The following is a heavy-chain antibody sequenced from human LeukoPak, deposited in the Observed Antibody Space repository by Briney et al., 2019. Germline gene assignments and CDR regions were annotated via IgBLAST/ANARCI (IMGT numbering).Heavy chain of an antibody. CDR3: VRDDGHSYQYASRTYYYDAFDI. J-gene: IGHJ3*02. CDR1: GFTLSNYW. V-gene: IGHV3-7*01. D-gene: IGHD3-10*01. CDR2: INRDESDK. Sequence: GGSLRLSCAASGFTLSNYWMTWVRQAPGKGLEWVTNINRDESDKHYVDSVEGRFTISRDNAKNSLYLQMNSLRAEDTAVYYCVRDDGHSYQYASRTYYYDAFDIWGQGTVVTVSS.